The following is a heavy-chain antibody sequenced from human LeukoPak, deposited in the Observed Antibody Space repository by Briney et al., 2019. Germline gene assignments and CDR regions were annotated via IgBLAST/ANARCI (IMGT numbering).Heavy chain of an antibody. V-gene: IGHV4-39*07. D-gene: IGHD6-13*01. CDR3: ARVMGAAAGTSYFDY. CDR1: GGSISSSSYY. J-gene: IGHJ4*02. CDR2: IYYSGST. Sequence: SETLSLTCTVSGGSISSSSYYWGWIRQPPGKGLEWIGSIYYSGSTYYNPSLKSRVTISVDTSKNQFSLKLSSVTAADTAVYYCARVMGAAAGTSYFDYWGQGTPVTVSS.